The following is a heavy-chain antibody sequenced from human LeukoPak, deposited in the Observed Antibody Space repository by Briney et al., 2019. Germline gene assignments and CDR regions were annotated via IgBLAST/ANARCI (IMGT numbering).Heavy chain of an antibody. CDR1: GGPISSSSYY. CDR2: IYYSGST. Sequence: SETLSLTCTVSGGPISSSSYYWGWIRQPPGKGLEWIGSIYYSGSTYYNPSLKSRVTMSVDPSKNQFSLKLSSVTAADTAVYYCARDRYGSGGHFDYWGQGTLVTVSS. J-gene: IGHJ4*02. V-gene: IGHV4-39*07. CDR3: ARDRYGSGGHFDY. D-gene: IGHD3-10*01.